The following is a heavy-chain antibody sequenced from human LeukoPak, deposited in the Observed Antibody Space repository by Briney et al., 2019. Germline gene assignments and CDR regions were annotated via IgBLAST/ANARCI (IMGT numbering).Heavy chain of an antibody. CDR2: ISSSGGST. V-gene: IGHV3-23*01. J-gene: IGHJ6*02. Sequence: PGGSLRLSCAASEFTFSSYAMSWVRQAPGKGLEWVSAISSSGGSTYYADSVKGRFTISRDNSKNTLYLQMNSLRAEDTAVYYCARDIGRITMVRGVIRYGMDVWGQGTTVTVSS. CDR1: EFTFSSYA. D-gene: IGHD3-10*01. CDR3: ARDIGRITMVRGVIRYGMDV.